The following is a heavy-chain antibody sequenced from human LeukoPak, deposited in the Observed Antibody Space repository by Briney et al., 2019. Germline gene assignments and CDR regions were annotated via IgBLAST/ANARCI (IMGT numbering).Heavy chain of an antibody. CDR2: IYYSGST. CDR1: GGSISSSSYY. J-gene: IGHJ5*02. D-gene: IGHD3-10*01. Sequence: SETLSLTCTVSGGSISSSSYYWGWIRQPPGKGLEWIGSIYYSGSTYYNPSLKSRVTISVDTSKNQFSLKLSSVTAADTAVYYCARAAVLGYYGSGIVGWFDPWGQGTLVTVSS. CDR3: ARAAVLGYYGSGIVGWFDP. V-gene: IGHV4-39*07.